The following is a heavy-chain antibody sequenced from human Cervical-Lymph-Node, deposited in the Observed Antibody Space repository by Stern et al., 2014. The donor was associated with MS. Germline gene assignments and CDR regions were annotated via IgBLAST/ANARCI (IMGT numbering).Heavy chain of an antibody. J-gene: IGHJ4*02. CDR3: ARGLGVTAFDF. Sequence: QMQLVQSGAEVKKPGASVKVSCKVSSEYIFTDYYFHWLRQAPGQGLEWMGRLYPNSGATINRQSFQARVIITRDTSISPLHLRLNNLSPDDAAVYYCARGLGVTAFDFWGQGTLVTVSS. D-gene: IGHD4-11*01. CDR1: EYIFTDYY. V-gene: IGHV1-2*06. CDR2: LYPNSGAT.